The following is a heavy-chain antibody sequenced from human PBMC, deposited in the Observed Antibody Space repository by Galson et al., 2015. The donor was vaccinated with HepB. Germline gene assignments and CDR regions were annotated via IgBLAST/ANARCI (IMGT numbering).Heavy chain of an antibody. CDR3: ARGSKRHYYYYGMDV. V-gene: IGHV1-2*02. Sequence: SVKVSCKASGYTFTGYYMHWVRQAPGQGLEWMGWINPNSGGTNYAQKFQGRVTMTRDTSISTAYMELSRLRSDDTAVYYCARGSKRHYYYYGMDVWGQGTTVTVSS. J-gene: IGHJ6*02. CDR2: INPNSGGT. D-gene: IGHD4-11*01. CDR1: GYTFTGYY.